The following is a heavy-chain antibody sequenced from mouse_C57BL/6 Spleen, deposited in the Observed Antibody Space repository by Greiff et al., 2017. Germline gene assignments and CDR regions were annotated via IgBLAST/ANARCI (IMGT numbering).Heavy chain of an antibody. J-gene: IGHJ1*03. D-gene: IGHD1-1*01. V-gene: IGHV1-64*01. CDR3: ASTVVYWYFDV. CDR1: GYTFTSYW. Sequence: QVHVKQPGAELVKPGASVKLSCKASGYTFTSYWMHWVKQRPGQGLEWIGMIHPNSGSTNYNEKFKSKATLTVDKSSSTAYMQLSSLTSEDSAVYYCASTVVYWYFDVWGTGTTVTVSS. CDR2: IHPNSGST.